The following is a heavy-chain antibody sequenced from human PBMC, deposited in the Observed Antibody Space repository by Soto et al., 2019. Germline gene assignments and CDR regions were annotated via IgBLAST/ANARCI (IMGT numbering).Heavy chain of an antibody. D-gene: IGHD2-2*02. V-gene: IGHV4-34*01. J-gene: IGHJ6*02. CDR3: ARGGGYCSSTSCYTRQYYYYYGMDV. CDR2: INHSGST. CDR1: GGSFSGYY. Sequence: SETLSLTCAVYGGSFSGYYWSWIRQPPGKGLEWIGEINHSGSTNYNPSLKSRVTISVDTSKNQFSLKLSSVTAADTAVYYCARGGGYCSSTSCYTRQYYYYYGMDVWGQGTTVTVSS.